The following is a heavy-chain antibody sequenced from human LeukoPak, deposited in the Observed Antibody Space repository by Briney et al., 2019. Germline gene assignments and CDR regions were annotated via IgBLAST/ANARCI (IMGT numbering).Heavy chain of an antibody. CDR1: GASINSYR. D-gene: IGHD3-22*01. CDR2: ISYDGKT. Sequence: SETLSLTCNVSGASINSYRWNWIRQPPGKGLEWIGYISYDGKTNYNPPLKSRLTLSVDTSKNQFSLNLNSVTAADTARYFWMKGYYEPFDCWGQGTLVTVTS. V-gene: IGHV4-59*01. CDR3: MKGYYEPFDC. J-gene: IGHJ4*02.